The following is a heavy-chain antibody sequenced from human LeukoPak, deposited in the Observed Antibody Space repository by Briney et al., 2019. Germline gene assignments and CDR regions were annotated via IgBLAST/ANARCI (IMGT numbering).Heavy chain of an antibody. Sequence: GGSLRLSCAASGFTFSSYRMYWVRQAPGKGLVWVSRINSDGSSRSYADSVKGRFTISRDNAKNTLYLQMNSLRAEDTALYYCAINGGGDSGYGNFDYWGQGTLVTVSS. CDR1: GFTFSSYR. J-gene: IGHJ4*02. D-gene: IGHD5-12*01. V-gene: IGHV3-74*01. CDR2: INSDGSSR. CDR3: AINGGGDSGYGNFDY.